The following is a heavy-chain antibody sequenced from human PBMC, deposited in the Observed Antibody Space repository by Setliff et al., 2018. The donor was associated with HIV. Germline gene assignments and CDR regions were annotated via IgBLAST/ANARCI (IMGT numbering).Heavy chain of an antibody. V-gene: IGHV4-34*01. CDR2: INHSGST. D-gene: IGHD3-3*01. J-gene: IGHJ3*02. CDR1: GGSFSGFY. Sequence: SETLSLTCAVYGGSFSGFYWSWIRQPPGKGLEWIGEINHSGSTNYNPSLKSRVTISVDTSKNQFSLKLSSVTAADTAVYYCARTLLTHYNSWSGYYSYDAFDIWGQGTMVTVSS. CDR3: ARTLLTHYNSWSGYYSYDAFDI.